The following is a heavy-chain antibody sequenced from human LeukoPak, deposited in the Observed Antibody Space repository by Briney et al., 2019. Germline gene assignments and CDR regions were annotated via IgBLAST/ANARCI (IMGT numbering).Heavy chain of an antibody. Sequence: SETLSLTCTVSGGSISSSSYYWGWIRQPPGXXLXXIGSIYYSGSTYYNPSLKSRVTVSVDTAKNHFSLKLSSVTAADTAVYYCARRVASSYWYFDLWGRGTLVTVSS. CDR1: GGSISSSSYY. J-gene: IGHJ2*01. CDR2: IYYSGST. CDR3: ARRVASSYWYFDL. V-gene: IGHV4-39*02.